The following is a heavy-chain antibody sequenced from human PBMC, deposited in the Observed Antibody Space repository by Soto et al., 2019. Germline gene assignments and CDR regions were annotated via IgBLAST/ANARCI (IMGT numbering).Heavy chain of an antibody. CDR3: AKDRTHGMDV. CDR1: GFTFSSYG. CDR2: ISYDGSNK. D-gene: IGHD1-1*01. Sequence: QVQLVESGGGVVQPGRSLRLSCAASGFTFSSYGMHWVRQAPGKGLEWVAVISYDGSNKYYADSVKGRFTISRDNYKNTLYQQMNSLRAEDTAVYYCAKDRTHGMDVWGQGTTVTVSS. J-gene: IGHJ6*02. V-gene: IGHV3-30*18.